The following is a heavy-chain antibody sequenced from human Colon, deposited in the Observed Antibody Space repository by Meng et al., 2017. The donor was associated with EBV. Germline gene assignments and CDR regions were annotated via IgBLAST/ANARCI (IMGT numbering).Heavy chain of an antibody. CDR3: ARVGAYCGGDCYHPR. Sequence: QVELGESGPGLVKPSGTLSLTCAVSGGSLSSRNWWSWVRQPPGKGLEWIGEIYHSGSTNYNPSLKSRVTISVDESKNQFSLRLSSVTAADTAVYYCARVGAYCGGDCYHPRWGQGTLVTVSS. D-gene: IGHD2-21*02. J-gene: IGHJ4*02. CDR2: IYHSGST. V-gene: IGHV4-4*02. CDR1: GGSLSSRNW.